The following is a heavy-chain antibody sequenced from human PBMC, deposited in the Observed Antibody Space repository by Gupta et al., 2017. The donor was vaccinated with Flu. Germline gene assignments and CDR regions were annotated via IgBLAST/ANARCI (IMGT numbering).Heavy chain of an antibody. CDR1: GFSFSSYW. J-gene: IGHJ6*01. CDR2: IKRDGSET. CDR3: ARDGFRYAMDA. V-gene: IGHV3-7*01. Sequence: EVQVVESGGDLVQPGGSLRLSCKTSGFSFSSYWMSWVRQAPGKGLEWVANIKRDGSETYYVDSVKGRFTISRDNAKNSVHLQMNSLRAEDTAVYYCARDGFRYAMDAWGQGTTVTVSS.